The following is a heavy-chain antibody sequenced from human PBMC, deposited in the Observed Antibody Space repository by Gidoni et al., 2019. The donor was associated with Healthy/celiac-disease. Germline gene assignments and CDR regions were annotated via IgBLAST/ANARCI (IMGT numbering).Heavy chain of an antibody. CDR2: IWYDGRNK. CDR1: GFTFSSYG. V-gene: IGHV3-33*01. Sequence: QVQLVESGGGVVQPGRSLRLSCAASGFTFSSYGMHWVRPAPGKGLEWVAVIWYDGRNKYYADSVKGRFTISRDNSKNTLYLQMNSLRAEDTAVYYCAREYSYGYDYWGQGTLVTVSS. J-gene: IGHJ4*02. D-gene: IGHD5-18*01. CDR3: AREYSYGYDY.